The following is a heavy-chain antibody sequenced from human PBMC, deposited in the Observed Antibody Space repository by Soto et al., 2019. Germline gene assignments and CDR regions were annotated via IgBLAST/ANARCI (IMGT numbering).Heavy chain of an antibody. J-gene: IGHJ5*02. CDR2: IYVTGAV. CDR3: ARIRIATNNYKWFDP. D-gene: IGHD2-21*01. Sequence: PSEPLSLTCSVSGVALNSGNYYCSCIRQVPGKGLEWIGHIYVTGAVDYNPSLRDRITISQDTSERQFSLNLRLVTAADTAVYYCARIRIATNNYKWFDPWGQRTLVTVSS. CDR1: GVALNSGNYY. V-gene: IGHV4-31*03.